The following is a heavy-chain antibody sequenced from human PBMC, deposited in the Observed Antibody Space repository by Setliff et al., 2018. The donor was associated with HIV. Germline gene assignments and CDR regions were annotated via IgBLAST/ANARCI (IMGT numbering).Heavy chain of an antibody. J-gene: IGHJ4*02. Sequence: SETLSLTCTVSGGPISSCYWSWIRQPPGKGLEWIGYIYYSGSTNDNPSLKSRVTIPVDTSKNQFSLKLSPVTAADTAVYYCAGNTRGYGAHFDNWGQGILVAVSS. CDR3: AGNTRGYGAHFDN. CDR2: IYYSGST. D-gene: IGHD5-18*01. V-gene: IGHV4-59*01. CDR1: GGPISSCY.